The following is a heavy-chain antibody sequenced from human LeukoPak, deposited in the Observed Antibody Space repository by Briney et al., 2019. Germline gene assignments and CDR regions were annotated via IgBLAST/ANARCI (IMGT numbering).Heavy chain of an antibody. J-gene: IGHJ4*02. CDR1: GFTFSSHW. V-gene: IGHV3-7*01. CDR2: IKQDGSEK. CDR3: ARRRRDDFDY. Sequence: GGSLRLSCAGSGFTFSSHWISWVRQAPGKGLEWVANIKQDGSEKYYVDSVKGRFTISRDNAKNSLYLQMNSLRAEDTAVYYCARRRRDDFDYWGQGTLVTVSS.